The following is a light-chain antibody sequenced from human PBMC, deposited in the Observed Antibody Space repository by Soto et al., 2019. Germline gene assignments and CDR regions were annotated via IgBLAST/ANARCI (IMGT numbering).Light chain of an antibody. V-gene: IGKV1-13*02. CDR3: QHFNSYPPCT. CDR2: DAS. J-gene: IGKJ2*02. CDR1: QGISSA. Sequence: IPLTQSPSSLSASVGDRVTITCRASQGISSALAWYQQKPGKAPKLLIYDASNLESGVPSRFSGSGSGTDFTLTISSLQPEDSATYYCQHFNSYPPCTFGQGTKVEIK.